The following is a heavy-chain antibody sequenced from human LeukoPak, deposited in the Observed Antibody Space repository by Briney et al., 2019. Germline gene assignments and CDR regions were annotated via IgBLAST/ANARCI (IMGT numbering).Heavy chain of an antibody. CDR2: INPNSGGT. V-gene: IGHV1-2*02. CDR1: GYXFTGYY. J-gene: IGHJ5*02. D-gene: IGHD5-18*01. CDR3: AGDTAMVTYWFDP. Sequence: ASVKVSCKASGYXFTGYYIHWVRQAPGQGLEWMGWINPNSGGTNYAQKFQGRVTMTRDTSISTAYMELSRLRSDDTAVYYCAGDTAMVTYWFDPWGQGTLVTVSS.